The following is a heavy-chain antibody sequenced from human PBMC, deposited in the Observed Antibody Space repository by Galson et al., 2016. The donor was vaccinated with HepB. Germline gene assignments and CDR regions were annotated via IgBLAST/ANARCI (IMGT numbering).Heavy chain of an antibody. V-gene: IGHV3-33*06. CDR3: AKDQGYSYASGYGMDV. Sequence: SLRLSCAASGFTFSTYGMHWVRQAPGKGLEWVAVIWYDGSNPYYAHSVEGRFTISRDNSKNTVFLQMNSLRAEDTAIYYCAKDQGYSYASGYGMDVWGQGTTVTVSS. D-gene: IGHD5-18*01. CDR1: GFTFSTYG. CDR2: IWYDGSNP. J-gene: IGHJ6*02.